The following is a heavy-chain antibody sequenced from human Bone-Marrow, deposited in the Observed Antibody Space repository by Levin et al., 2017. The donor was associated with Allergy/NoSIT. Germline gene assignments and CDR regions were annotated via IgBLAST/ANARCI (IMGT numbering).Heavy chain of an antibody. V-gene: IGHV4-34*01. CDR3: AREENYYDSSGHFRVAAC. CDR1: GGAFSGYQ. J-gene: IGHJ1*01. Sequence: SETLSLTCAVYGGAFSGYQWSWIRHSPGKGLQWIGEVNHSGDPKYSPSLRSRVTISLDTSTNHLSLSLTSVTDADTAVYYCAREENYYDSSGHFRVAACWGQGTLVTVSS. CDR2: VNHSGDP. D-gene: IGHD3-22*01.